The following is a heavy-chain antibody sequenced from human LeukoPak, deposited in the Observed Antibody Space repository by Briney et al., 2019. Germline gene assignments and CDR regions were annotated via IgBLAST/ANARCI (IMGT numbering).Heavy chain of an antibody. D-gene: IGHD3-3*01. CDR3: VLGWYGFDY. CDR2: INHSGST. Sequence: SETLSLTCAVYGGSFSGYYWSWIRQPPGKGLEWIGEINHSGSTNYNPSLKSRVTISVDTSKNQFSLKLSSVTAADTAVYYCVLGWYGFDYLGQGTLVTVSS. CDR1: GGSFSGYY. V-gene: IGHV4-34*01. J-gene: IGHJ4*02.